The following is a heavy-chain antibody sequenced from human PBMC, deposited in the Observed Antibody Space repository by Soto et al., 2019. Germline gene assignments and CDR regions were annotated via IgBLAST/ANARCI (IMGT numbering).Heavy chain of an antibody. CDR1: GFTFSSYA. CDR2: ISGSGGST. V-gene: IGHV3-23*01. D-gene: IGHD3-22*01. J-gene: IGHJ4*02. Sequence: GGSLRLSCAASGFTFSSYAMSWVRQAPGKGLEWVSAISGSGGSTYYADSVKGRFTISRDNSKNTLYLQMNSLRAEDTAVYYCAKSINYYDSSGYYMDYWGQGTLVTVSS. CDR3: AKSINYYDSSGYYMDY.